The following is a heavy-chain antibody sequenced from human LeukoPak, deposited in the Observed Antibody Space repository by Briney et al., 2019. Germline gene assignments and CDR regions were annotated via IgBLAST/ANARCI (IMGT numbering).Heavy chain of an antibody. CDR3: TKCMSSWTDAFDI. V-gene: IGHV3-23*01. J-gene: IGHJ3*02. CDR1: GFTFSNYA. D-gene: IGHD6-13*01. CDR2: ITGSGGNT. Sequence: PGGSLRLSYAASGFTFSNYAMSWVRQAPGKGLEWVSAITGSGGNTYYADSVKGRFTISRDNSKNTLYLQMNSLRAEDTAVYYCTKCMSSWTDAFDIWGQGTMVTVSS.